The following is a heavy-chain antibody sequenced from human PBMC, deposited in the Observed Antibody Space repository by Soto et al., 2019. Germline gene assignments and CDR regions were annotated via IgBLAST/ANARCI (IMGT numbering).Heavy chain of an antibody. Sequence: PGSSLRLSCAASGFTFSSYAMDWLRQVPGKWLEWVAVISYDGSNKYYADSVKGRFTISRDNSKNTLYLQMNSLRAEDTAVYYCARDDEGTVDTDITRFDYWGQGXLVTVYS. CDR3: ARDDEGTVDTDITRFDY. D-gene: IGHD5-18*01. CDR2: ISYDGSNK. CDR1: GFTFSSYA. J-gene: IGHJ4*02. V-gene: IGHV3-30-3*01.